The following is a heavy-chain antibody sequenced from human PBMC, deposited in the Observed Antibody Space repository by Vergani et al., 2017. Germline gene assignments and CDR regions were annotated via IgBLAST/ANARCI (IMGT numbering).Heavy chain of an antibody. CDR1: GGSMSSADYY. Sequence: QVQLQESGPGLVKPSQTLSLTCTVSGGSMSSADYYWSWIRQSPGKGLEWIGYFYYSGSTYYNPSLKSRVTISVDTSKNQFSLKLSSVTAADTAVYYCGRVADFYGLGSRLLDLWGQGILVTVSS. J-gene: IGHJ5*02. CDR3: GRVADFYGLGSRLLDL. CDR2: FYYSGST. D-gene: IGHD3-10*01. V-gene: IGHV4-30-4*01.